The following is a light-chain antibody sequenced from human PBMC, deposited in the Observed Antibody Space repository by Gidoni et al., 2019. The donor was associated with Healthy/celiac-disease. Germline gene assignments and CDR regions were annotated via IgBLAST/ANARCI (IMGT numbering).Light chain of an antibody. Sequence: RATLSCRASQSVSSYLAWYQQKPGQAPRLLIYDASNRATGIPARFSGSGSGTDFTLTISGLEPEDFAVYYCQQRSNWPPGVTFXPXTKVDIK. V-gene: IGKV3-11*01. CDR1: QSVSSY. CDR2: DAS. CDR3: QQRSNWPPGVT. J-gene: IGKJ3*01.